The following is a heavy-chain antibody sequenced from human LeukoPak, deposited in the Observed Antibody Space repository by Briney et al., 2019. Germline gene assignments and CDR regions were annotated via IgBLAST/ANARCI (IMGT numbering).Heavy chain of an antibody. Sequence: KTSETLSLTCTVSGGSISSYYWSWIRQPPGKGLEWIGYIYYSGSTNYNPSLKSRVTISVDTSKNQFSLKLSPVTAADTAVYYCARLGIVVGAAAGTGTHDYWGQGTLVTVSS. CDR3: ARLGIVVGAAAGTGTHDY. CDR1: GGSISSYY. J-gene: IGHJ4*02. V-gene: IGHV4-59*08. D-gene: IGHD6-13*01. CDR2: IYYSGST.